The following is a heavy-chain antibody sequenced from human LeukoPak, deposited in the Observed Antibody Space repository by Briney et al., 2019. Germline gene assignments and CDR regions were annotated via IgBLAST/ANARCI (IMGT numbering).Heavy chain of an antibody. Sequence: SETLSLTCTVSGGSISDYYWSWIRQPPGKGLEWIGYIYYSGSTNYNPSLKSRVTISVDTSKNQFSLKLSSVTAADTAAYYCARRSGSYGLYYFDYWGQGIQVTVSS. D-gene: IGHD1-26*01. J-gene: IGHJ4*02. CDR3: ARRSGSYGLYYFDY. V-gene: IGHV4-59*08. CDR2: IYYSGST. CDR1: GGSISDYY.